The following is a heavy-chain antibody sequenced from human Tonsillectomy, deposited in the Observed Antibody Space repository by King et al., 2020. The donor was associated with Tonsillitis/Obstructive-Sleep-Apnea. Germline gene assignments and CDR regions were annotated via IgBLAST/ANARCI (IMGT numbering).Heavy chain of an antibody. D-gene: IGHD2-15*01. CDR2: IKQDGSEQ. CDR3: ARVKWWHVFLNPFDS. CDR1: GFTFSNYW. V-gene: IGHV3-7*04. J-gene: IGHJ5*01. Sequence: VQLVESGGGLVQPGGSLRLSCAASGFTFSNYWMSWVRQAPGKGLEWVANIKQDGSEQYYVDSVKGRFTISRDNAKNSLYLQMNSLREEGTAVYYCARVKWWHVFLNPFDSWGQGTRV.